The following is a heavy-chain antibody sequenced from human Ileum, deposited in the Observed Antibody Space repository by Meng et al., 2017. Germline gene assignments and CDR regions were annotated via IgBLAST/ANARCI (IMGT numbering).Heavy chain of an antibody. CDR2: SRSKISSYTT. J-gene: IGHJ4*02. V-gene: IGHV3-72*01. D-gene: IGHD1-26*01. CDR3: TAGRGGSAPCDY. Sequence: GGSLRLSCLVSGFSFSDHLMDWVRQAPGEGLERIGRSRSKISSYTTEYAASVRGRFTVSRDESKNLFYLQMNDLRTEDTAVYYCTAGRGGSAPCDYWGQGTLVTVSS. CDR1: GFSFSDHL.